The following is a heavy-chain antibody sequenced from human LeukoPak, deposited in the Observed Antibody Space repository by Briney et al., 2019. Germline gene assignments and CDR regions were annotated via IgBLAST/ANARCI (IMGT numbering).Heavy chain of an antibody. Sequence: GGSLRLSCTASGFTFSSYSMNWVRQAPGKGLEWVSSISSSSSYIYYADSVKGRFTISRDNAKNSLYLQMNSLRAEDTAVYYCARGQGGYNPFDYWGQGTLVTVSS. CDR3: ARGQGGYNPFDY. V-gene: IGHV3-21*01. CDR1: GFTFSSYS. D-gene: IGHD5-24*01. CDR2: ISSSSSYI. J-gene: IGHJ4*02.